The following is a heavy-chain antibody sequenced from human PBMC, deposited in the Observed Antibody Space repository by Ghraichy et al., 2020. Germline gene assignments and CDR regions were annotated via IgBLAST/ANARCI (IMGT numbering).Heavy chain of an antibody. D-gene: IGHD6-13*01. Sequence: GGALRLSCAASGFTFSNDWMDWVRQAPGKGLVWVSRISGDGTYSDYADSVKGRFTISRDNAKNTLFLQSHSLRAEDTAVYYCARDTSEAGQTFDHWGQGTLVTVSS. J-gene: IGHJ4*02. V-gene: IGHV3-74*01. CDR3: ARDTSEAGQTFDH. CDR2: ISGDGTYS. CDR1: GFTFSNDW.